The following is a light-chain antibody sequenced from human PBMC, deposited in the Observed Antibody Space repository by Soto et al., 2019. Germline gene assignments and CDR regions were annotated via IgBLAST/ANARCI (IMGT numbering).Light chain of an antibody. Sequence: EIVLTQSPATLSLSPGERATLSCRASQSVGSYLNWYQERPGHAPRLLIYDASNRATGIPARFSGSGSGTDFTLTISSLEPEDFAVYYCQQRANWPPLYTLGQGTKLEIK. CDR1: QSVGSY. V-gene: IGKV3-11*01. CDR2: DAS. J-gene: IGKJ2*01. CDR3: QQRANWPPLYT.